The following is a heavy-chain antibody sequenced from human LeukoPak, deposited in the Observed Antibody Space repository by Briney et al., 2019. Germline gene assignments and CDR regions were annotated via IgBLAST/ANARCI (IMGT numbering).Heavy chain of an antibody. J-gene: IGHJ4*02. CDR2: IYYSGST. CDR1: GGSISSYY. D-gene: IGHD3/OR15-3a*01. V-gene: IGHV4-59*12. CDR3: ARGQGSWTDY. Sequence: KASETLSLTCTVSGGSISSYYWSWIRQPPGKGLEWIGYIYYSGSTNYNPSLKSRVTISVDTSKNQFSLKLSSVTAADTAVYYCARGQGSWTDYWGQGTLVTVSS.